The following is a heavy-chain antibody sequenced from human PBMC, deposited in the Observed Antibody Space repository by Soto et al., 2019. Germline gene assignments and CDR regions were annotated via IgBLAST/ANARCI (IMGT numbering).Heavy chain of an antibody. J-gene: IGHJ6*02. CDR2: IIPIFGTA. Sequence: ASVKVSCKASGGTFSSYAISWVRQAPGQGLEWMGGIIPIFGTANYAQKCQGRVTSTADESTSTAYMELSSLRSEHTAVYYCPSTPHTTYYYDSSGPRRGRYYYGMDLWGQGTTVTVSS. D-gene: IGHD3-22*01. CDR1: GGTFSSYA. CDR3: PSTPHTTYYYDSSGPRRGRYYYGMDL. V-gene: IGHV1-69*13.